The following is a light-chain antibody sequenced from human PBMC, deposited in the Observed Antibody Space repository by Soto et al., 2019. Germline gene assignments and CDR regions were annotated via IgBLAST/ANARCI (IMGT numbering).Light chain of an antibody. CDR1: QSITTY. V-gene: IGKV1-39*01. CDR3: QQSYSTPPDT. Sequence: DIQMTQSPSSLSASVGDRVTISCRASQSITTYLNWYRQKSGKAPELLIYTASTLQSGVPSRFSGSGSGTDFTLTISGLQPEDFATYYCQQSYSTPPDTFGQGTKLEI. CDR2: TAS. J-gene: IGKJ2*01.